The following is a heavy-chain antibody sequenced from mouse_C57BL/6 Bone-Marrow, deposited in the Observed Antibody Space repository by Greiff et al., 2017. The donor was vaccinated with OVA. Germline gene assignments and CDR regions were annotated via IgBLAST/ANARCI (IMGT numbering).Heavy chain of an antibody. D-gene: IGHD4-1*01. Sequence: GGGLVQPKGSLKLSCAASGFSFNTYAMNWVRQAPGKGLEWVARIRSKSNNYATYYADSVKDRFTISRDDSESMLYLQMNNLKTEDTAMYYCVRANWDLAWFAYWGQGTLVTVSA. J-gene: IGHJ3*01. V-gene: IGHV10-1*01. CDR1: GFSFNTYA. CDR3: VRANWDLAWFAY. CDR2: IRSKSNNYAT.